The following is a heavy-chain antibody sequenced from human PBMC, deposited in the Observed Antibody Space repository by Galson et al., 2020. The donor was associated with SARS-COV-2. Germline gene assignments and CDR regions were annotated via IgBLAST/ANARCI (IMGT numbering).Heavy chain of an antibody. V-gene: IGHV1-58*01. CDR1: GFTFTSSA. CDR2: IVVGSGDT. CDR3: AAITMVLGPEY. D-gene: IGHD3-10*01. J-gene: IGHJ4*02. Sequence: SVKVSCKTSGFTFTSSAVQWVRQARGQRLEWIGWIVVGSGDTKYAQKFQERVTITRDMSTSTAYMELSSLRSEDTAGYYCAAITMVLGPEYWGQGTLVTVSS.